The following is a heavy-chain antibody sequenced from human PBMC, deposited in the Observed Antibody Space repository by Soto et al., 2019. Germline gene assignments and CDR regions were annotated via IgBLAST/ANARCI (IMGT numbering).Heavy chain of an antibody. D-gene: IGHD3-22*01. CDR3: ARSGSSGYYYVGWFDP. CDR1: GGSISSYY. CDR2: VYYSGST. V-gene: IGHV4-59*01. Sequence: QVQLQESGPGLVKPSETLSLTCTVSGGSISSYYWSWIRQPPGKGLVWIGYVYYSGSTNYYPSLKSRVTTSVDTSKNEFSLKLSSVTAADTAVYYCARSGSSGYYYVGWFDPWGQGTLVTVSS. J-gene: IGHJ5*02.